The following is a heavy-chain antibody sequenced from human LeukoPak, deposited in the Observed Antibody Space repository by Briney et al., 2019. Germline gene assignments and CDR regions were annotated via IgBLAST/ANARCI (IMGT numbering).Heavy chain of an antibody. CDR3: ARGDPDYYGSGSPLFDP. V-gene: IGHV1-69*04. J-gene: IGHJ5*02. D-gene: IGHD3-10*01. CDR2: IIPILGIA. Sequence: PVKVSCKASGGTFSSYAISWVRQAPGQGLEWMGRIIPILGIANYAQKFQGRVTITADKSTSTAYMELSSLRSEDTAVYYCARGDPDYYGSGSPLFDPWGQGTLVTVSS. CDR1: GGTFSSYA.